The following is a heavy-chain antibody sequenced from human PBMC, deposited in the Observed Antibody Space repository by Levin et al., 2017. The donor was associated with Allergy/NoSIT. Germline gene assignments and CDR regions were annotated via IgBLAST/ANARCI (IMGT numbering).Heavy chain of an antibody. Sequence: GGSLRLSCAASGFTFSSYSMNWVRQAPGKGLEWVSYISSSSSTIYYADSVKGRFTISRDNAKNSLYLQMNSLRAEDTAVYYCARDPPRRAVAGTTIDYWGQGTLVTVSS. CDR3: ARDPPRRAVAGTTIDY. J-gene: IGHJ4*02. CDR1: GFTFSSYS. CDR2: ISSSSSTI. V-gene: IGHV3-48*01. D-gene: IGHD6-19*01.